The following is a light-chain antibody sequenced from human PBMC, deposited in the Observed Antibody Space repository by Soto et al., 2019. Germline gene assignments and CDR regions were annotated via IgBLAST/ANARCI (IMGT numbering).Light chain of an antibody. J-gene: IGKJ3*01. CDR2: GAS. CDR1: QSVSSSY. Sequence: EIVLTQSPGTLSLSPGERATLSCRASQSVSSSYLAWYQQKPGQAPRLLIYGASSRATGIPDRFSGSGSGTDFTLTISRLDPEDFAVYYCQQYGSSPVFNFGPGTKVDIK. CDR3: QQYGSSPVFN. V-gene: IGKV3-20*01.